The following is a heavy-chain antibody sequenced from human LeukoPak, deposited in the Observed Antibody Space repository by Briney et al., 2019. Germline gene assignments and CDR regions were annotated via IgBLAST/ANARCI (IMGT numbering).Heavy chain of an antibody. CDR2: ISWNSGSI. CDR1: GFTFDDYA. CDR3: AKAIRYFDWLCTFDI. Sequence: GGSLRLSCAASGFTFDDYAMHWVRQAPGKGLEWVSGISWNSGSIGYADSVKGRFTISRDNAKNSLYLQMNSLGAEDTALYYCAKAIRYFDWLCTFDIWGQGTMVTVSS. V-gene: IGHV3-9*01. D-gene: IGHD3-9*01. J-gene: IGHJ3*02.